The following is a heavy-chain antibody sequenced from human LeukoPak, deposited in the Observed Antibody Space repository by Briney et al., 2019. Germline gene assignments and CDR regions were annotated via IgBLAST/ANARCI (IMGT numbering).Heavy chain of an antibody. CDR2: ISSSRSII. D-gene: IGHD3-3*01. J-gene: IGHJ3*02. Sequence: PGGSVSLSCAASGFTFSTYSMNWVRQAPRKGLEWISYISSSRSIIYYADSVKGRCTISRYNDKNSLHLQMNSMREEDAAVDYCVRLPHLSGADAFDIWGQGTMVTVSS. CDR3: VRLPHLSGADAFDI. V-gene: IGHV3-48*02. CDR1: GFTFSTYS.